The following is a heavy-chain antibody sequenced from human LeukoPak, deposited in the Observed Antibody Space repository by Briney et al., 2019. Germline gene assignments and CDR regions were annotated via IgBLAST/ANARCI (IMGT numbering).Heavy chain of an antibody. D-gene: IGHD3-3*01. J-gene: IGHJ4*02. CDR1: GGSISSNNYF. V-gene: IGHV4-39*01. Sequence: SETLSLTCTVSGGSISSNNYFWGWIRQPPGEGLEWIGSIYDSGSTYYNPSLKSRVTISVDTSKNQFSLKLNSVTAADTAMYYCQSRFLEWLLDYWAREPWSPSPQ. CDR3: QSRFLEWLLDY. CDR2: IYDSGST.